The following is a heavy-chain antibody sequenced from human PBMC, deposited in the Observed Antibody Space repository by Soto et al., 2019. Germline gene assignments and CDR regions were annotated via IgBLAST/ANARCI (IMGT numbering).Heavy chain of an antibody. Sequence: QVQLQESGPGLVKPSETLSLTCTVSGGSINNYYWSWIRQPPGKGLEWIGCIHYLGSTNYNPSLKRRVTISVDTSKNHFSLRLSSVTATDTAVYYCARQGTAVTTIHFQHWGQGTLATVSS. CDR3: ARQGTAVTTIHFQH. D-gene: IGHD4-17*01. CDR2: IHYLGST. CDR1: GGSINNYY. V-gene: IGHV4-59*08. J-gene: IGHJ1*01.